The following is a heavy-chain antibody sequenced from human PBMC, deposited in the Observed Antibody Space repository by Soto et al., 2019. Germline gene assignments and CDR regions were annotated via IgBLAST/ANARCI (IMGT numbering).Heavy chain of an antibody. J-gene: IGHJ4*02. CDR3: AKDESRQIVVVPAKYFDY. CDR2: ISGSGGST. V-gene: IGHV3-23*01. CDR1: GFTFSSYA. Sequence: PGGSLRLSCAASGFTFSSYAMSWVRQAPGKGLEWVSAISGSGGSTYYADSVKGRFTISGDNSKNTLYLQMNSLRAEDTAVYYCAKDESRQIVVVPAKYFDYWEQGTVVKVSS. D-gene: IGHD2-2*01.